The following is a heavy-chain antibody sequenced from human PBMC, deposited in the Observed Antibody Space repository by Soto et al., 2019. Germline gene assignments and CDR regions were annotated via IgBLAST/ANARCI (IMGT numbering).Heavy chain of an antibody. D-gene: IGHD2-21*01. CDR2: IGVSGDST. Sequence: EVPLLDQGGGLVQPGGSLSLSCAASGSTFSNFAMHWLRQATGRGLEWVSHIGVSGDSTNYADSVKGRFTISRDNAKNTLYLQLNSLRAEASAIYYCARYSGSTDCRPGMYVGGQGTTVAVAS. V-gene: IGHV3-23*01. CDR1: GSTFSNFA. CDR3: ARYSGSTDCRPGMYV. J-gene: IGHJ6*02.